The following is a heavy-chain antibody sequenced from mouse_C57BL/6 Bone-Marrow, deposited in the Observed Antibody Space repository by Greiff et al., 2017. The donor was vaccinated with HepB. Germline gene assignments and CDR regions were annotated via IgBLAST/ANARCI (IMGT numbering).Heavy chain of an antibody. Sequence: QVQLKESGPELVKPGASVKLSCKASGYTFTSYDINWVKQRPGQGLEWIGWIYPRDGSTKYNEKFKGQATLTVDTSSSTAYMELHSLTSEDSAVYFCARDYGSSYVDYFDYWGQGTTLTVSS. CDR2: IYPRDGST. V-gene: IGHV1-85*01. D-gene: IGHD1-1*01. CDR1: GYTFTSYD. J-gene: IGHJ2*01. CDR3: ARDYGSSYVDYFDY.